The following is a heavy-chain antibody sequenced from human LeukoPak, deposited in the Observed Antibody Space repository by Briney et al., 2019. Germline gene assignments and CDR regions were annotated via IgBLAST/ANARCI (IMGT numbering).Heavy chain of an antibody. V-gene: IGHV1-18*01. CDR2: ISAYNGNT. Sequence: WASVKVSCKASGYTFTSYGISWVRQAPGQGLEWMGWISAYNGNTNYAQKLQGRVTMTTDTSTSTAYMELRSLRSDDTAVYYCARTSSSWVYYYGMDVWGQGTTVTVSS. CDR1: GYTFTSYG. D-gene: IGHD6-13*01. J-gene: IGHJ6*02. CDR3: ARTSSSWVYYYGMDV.